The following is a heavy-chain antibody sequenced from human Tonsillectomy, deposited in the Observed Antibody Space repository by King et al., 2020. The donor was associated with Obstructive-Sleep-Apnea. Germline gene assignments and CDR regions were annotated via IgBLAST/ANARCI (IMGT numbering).Heavy chain of an antibody. D-gene: IGHD2-15*01. V-gene: IGHV4-4*07. CDR3: ARDGSVGWFDS. Sequence: QLQESGPGLVKPSETLSLTCTVSGGSINSYYWSWIRQPAGKGLEWVGRIYTSGSTNYNPSLKSRVTLSVATSKNQFSLKLSSVTAADTAGYYCARDGSVGWFDSWGQGTLVTVSS. CDR1: GGSINSYY. CDR2: IYTSGST. J-gene: IGHJ5*01.